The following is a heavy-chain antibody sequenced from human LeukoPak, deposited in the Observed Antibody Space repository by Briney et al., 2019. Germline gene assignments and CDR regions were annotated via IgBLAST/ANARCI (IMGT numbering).Heavy chain of an antibody. V-gene: IGHV3-30*18. D-gene: IGHD6-13*01. CDR3: AKVLPDSSSWTLYYYYGMDV. J-gene: IGHJ6*02. Sequence: GGSLRLSCAASGFTFGNHDMHWVRQAPGKGLEWVALISKDGSYKYYADSVKGRFTISRDNSKNTLYLQMNSLRAEDTAVYYCAKVLPDSSSWTLYYYYGMDVWGQGTTVTVSS. CDR2: ISKDGSYK. CDR1: GFTFGNHD.